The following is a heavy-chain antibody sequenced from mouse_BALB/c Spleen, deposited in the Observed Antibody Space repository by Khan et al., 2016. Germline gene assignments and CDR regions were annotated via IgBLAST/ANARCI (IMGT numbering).Heavy chain of an antibody. CDR3: ARRDDGGGAMDY. V-gene: IGHV2-6*02. CDR2: IWSDGST. D-gene: IGHD2-3*01. Sequence: VQLQESGPGLVAPSQSLSITCTVSGFSLTSYGVHWVRQPPGKGLEWLVVIWSDGSTTYNSALKSRLSISKDNSKSQVFLKMNSLQSDDTAMYYCARRDDGGGAMDYWGQGTSVTVSS. CDR1: GFSLTSYG. J-gene: IGHJ4*01.